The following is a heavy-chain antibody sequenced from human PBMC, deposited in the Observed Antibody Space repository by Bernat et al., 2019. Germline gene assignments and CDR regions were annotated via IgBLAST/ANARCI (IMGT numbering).Heavy chain of an antibody. CDR1: GFTFSDYY. J-gene: IGHJ6*03. CDR2: ISSSSSYT. V-gene: IGHV3-11*05. Sequence: QVQLVESGGGLVKPGGSLRLSCAASGFTFSDYYMSWLRQAPGKGLDWVSYISSSSSYTNYAASVKGRFTISRDNAKNSLYLQMNSLGAEDTAVYYCARGTSTSAPYMDVWGKGTTVTVSS. CDR3: ARGTSTSAPYMDV.